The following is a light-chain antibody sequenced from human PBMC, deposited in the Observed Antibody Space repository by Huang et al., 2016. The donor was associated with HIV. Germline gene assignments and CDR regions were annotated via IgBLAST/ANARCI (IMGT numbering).Light chain of an antibody. CDR1: QGISTY. CDR3: QQLESYPQT. V-gene: IGKV1-9*01. CDR2: AAS. Sequence: IQLTQSPSSLSASVGERVTITCWASQGISTYLAWYQQKPGNAPKLLIYAASTLPSGVPSRFSGSRSGTDFTLTISSLQPEDFATYYCQQLESYPQTFGQGTKLEIK. J-gene: IGKJ2*01.